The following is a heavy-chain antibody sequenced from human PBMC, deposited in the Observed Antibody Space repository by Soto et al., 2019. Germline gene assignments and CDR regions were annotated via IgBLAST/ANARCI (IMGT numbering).Heavy chain of an antibody. D-gene: IGHD3-10*01. CDR1: GFTFSSYG. Sequence: EVQLLESGGGLVQPGGSLRLSCAASGFTFSSYGMSWVRQVPGKGLEWVSGVTGNGGSTYYADSVKGRFTISRDNSKNTLYLQMNSLRAEDTAVYYCAKDDYYGSGSVGDWGQGTLVTVSS. V-gene: IGHV3-23*01. CDR3: AKDDYYGSGSVGD. J-gene: IGHJ1*01. CDR2: VTGNGGST.